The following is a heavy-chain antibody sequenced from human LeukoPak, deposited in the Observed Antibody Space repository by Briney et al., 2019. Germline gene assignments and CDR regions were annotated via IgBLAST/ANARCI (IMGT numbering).Heavy chain of an antibody. Sequence: PGGSLRLSCVASGFTFNNYIMNWVRQAPGKGLEWVSSISSSSSYIYYADSVKGRFTISRDNAKNSLYLQMNSLRAEDTAVYYCARDLRGYSGDDLDSWGQGTLVTVSS. J-gene: IGHJ4*02. V-gene: IGHV3-21*01. CDR3: ARDLRGYSGDDLDS. D-gene: IGHD5-12*01. CDR1: GFTFNNYI. CDR2: ISSSSSYI.